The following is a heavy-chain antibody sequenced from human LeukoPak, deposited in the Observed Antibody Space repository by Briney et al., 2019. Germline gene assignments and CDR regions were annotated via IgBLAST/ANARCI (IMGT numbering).Heavy chain of an antibody. Sequence: ASVKVSCKASGYTFTSYDINRVRQATGQGLEWMGWMNPNSGNTGYAQKFQGRVTITRNTSISTAYMELSSLRSEDTAVYYCARVPRDDFWSGYYDYYYYYMDVWGKGTTVTVSS. V-gene: IGHV1-8*03. D-gene: IGHD3-3*01. J-gene: IGHJ6*03. CDR2: MNPNSGNT. CDR3: ARVPRDDFWSGYYDYYYYYMDV. CDR1: GYTFTSYD.